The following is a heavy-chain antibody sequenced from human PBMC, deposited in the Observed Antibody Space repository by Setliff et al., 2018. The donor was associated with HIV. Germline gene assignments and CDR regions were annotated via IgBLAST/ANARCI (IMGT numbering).Heavy chain of an antibody. J-gene: IGHJ4*02. Sequence: PSETLSLTCAVYGGSFSGFYWSWIRQPPGKGREWIGEINHSGSTTYNPSLKSRLTISVDTSKNQLSLKLSSVTAADTAVYYCAGGPTTRYFDHWGQGNLVTVSS. D-gene: IGHD3-16*01. CDR3: AGGPTTRYFDH. CDR2: INHSGST. CDR1: GGSFSGFY. V-gene: IGHV4-34*01.